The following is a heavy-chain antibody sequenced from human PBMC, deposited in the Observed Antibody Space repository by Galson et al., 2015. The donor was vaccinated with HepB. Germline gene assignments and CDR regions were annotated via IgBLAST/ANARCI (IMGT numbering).Heavy chain of an antibody. V-gene: IGHV1-24*01. D-gene: IGHD3-22*01. CDR2: FDPEDGET. Sequence: SVKVSCKVSGYTLTELSMHWVRQAPGKGLEWMGGFDPEDGETIYAQKSQGRVTMTEDTSTDTAYMELSSLRSEDTAVYYCATTDSSGYYLPSSWGQGTLVTVSS. CDR1: GYTLTELS. CDR3: ATTDSSGYYLPSS. J-gene: IGHJ4*02.